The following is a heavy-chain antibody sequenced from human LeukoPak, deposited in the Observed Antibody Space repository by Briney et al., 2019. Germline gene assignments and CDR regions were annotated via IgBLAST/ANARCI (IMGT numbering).Heavy chain of an antibody. CDR1: GYSFTSYW. CDR2: IYPGDSDT. J-gene: IGHJ4*02. Sequence: GESLKISCKGSGYSFTSYWIGWVRQMPGKGLEWVGIIYPGDSDTRYSPSFQGQVTISADKSISTAYMELSRLRSDDTAVYSCARGLGYGDYHYWGQGTLVTVSS. V-gene: IGHV5-51*01. CDR3: ARGLGYGDYHY. D-gene: IGHD4-17*01.